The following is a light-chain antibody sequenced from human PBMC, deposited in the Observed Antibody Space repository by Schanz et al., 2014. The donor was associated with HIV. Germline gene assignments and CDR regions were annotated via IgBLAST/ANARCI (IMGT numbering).Light chain of an antibody. V-gene: IGLV1-40*01. Sequence: QSVLTQPPSVSGAPGHRVTISCTGSSSNIGAGYDVHWYQHLPGTAPKLLIYGNSHRPSGVPDRFSGSKSGTSASLAISGLQSEDEADYYCSSYAATSNVLFGGGTKLTVL. CDR2: GNS. J-gene: IGLJ3*02. CDR3: SSYAATSNVL. CDR1: SSNIGAGYD.